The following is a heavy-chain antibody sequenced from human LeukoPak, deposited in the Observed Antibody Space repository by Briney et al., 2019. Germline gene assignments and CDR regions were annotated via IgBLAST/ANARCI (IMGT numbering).Heavy chain of an antibody. D-gene: IGHD6-19*01. V-gene: IGHV3-7*03. J-gene: IGHJ4*02. CDR1: GFTFSNHW. CDR2: IKQDGSEK. Sequence: GGSLRLSCAASGFTFSNHWMSWVRQAPGKGLEWVANIKQDGSEKYYVDSVKGRFTISRDNAKNSLYLQMNSLRAEDTAVYYCARYGMTSGWCYFDYWGQGTLVTVSS. CDR3: ARYGMTSGWCYFDY.